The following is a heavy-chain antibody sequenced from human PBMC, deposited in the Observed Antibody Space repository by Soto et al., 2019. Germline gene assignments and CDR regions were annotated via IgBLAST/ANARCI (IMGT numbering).Heavy chain of an antibody. J-gene: IGHJ4*02. CDR3: ARDGEFHGLIAAADLDY. V-gene: IGHV3-30-3*01. CDR2: ISYDGSNK. Sequence: QVQLVESGGGVVQPGRSLRLSCAASGFTFSSYAMHWVRQAPGKGLEWVAVISYDGSNKYYADSVKGRFTISRDNSKNRLYLQMNSLRAEDTAVYYCARDGEFHGLIAAADLDYWGQGTLVTVSS. CDR1: GFTFSSYA. D-gene: IGHD6-13*01.